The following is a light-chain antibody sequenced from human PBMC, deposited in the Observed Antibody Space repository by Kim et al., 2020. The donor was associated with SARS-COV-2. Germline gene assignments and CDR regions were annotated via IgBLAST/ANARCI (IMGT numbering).Light chain of an antibody. J-gene: IGLJ2*01. CDR1: TTPNYTS. CDR2: VNRDGSH. V-gene: IGLV4-69*01. Sequence: GASVNLTCTLSTTPNYTSIAWHRQQPERGPHFLLKVNRDGSHYRGDGIPDRFSGSSTESERFLTISNLQSDDEADYYCQTWGSPVVFGGGTQLTVL. CDR3: QTWGSPVV.